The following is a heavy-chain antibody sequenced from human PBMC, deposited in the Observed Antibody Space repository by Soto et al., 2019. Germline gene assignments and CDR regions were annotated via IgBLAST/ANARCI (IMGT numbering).Heavy chain of an antibody. CDR2: IIPIFGTA. CDR3: ARSTVTTTSHYYYYGMDV. J-gene: IGHJ6*02. CDR1: GGTFSSYA. Sequence: ASVKVSCKASGGTFSSYAISWVRQAPGQGLEWMGGIIPIFGTANYAQKFQGRVTITADKSTSTAYMELSSLRSEDTAVYYCARSTVTTTSHYYYYGMDVWGQGTTVTVSS. D-gene: IGHD4-4*01. V-gene: IGHV1-69*06.